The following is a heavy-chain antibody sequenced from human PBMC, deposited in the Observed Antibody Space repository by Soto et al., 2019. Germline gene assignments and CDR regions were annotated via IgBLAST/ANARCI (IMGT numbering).Heavy chain of an antibody. J-gene: IGHJ4*02. V-gene: IGHV4-59*06. CDR3: ARVNTMVRGVRFDY. D-gene: IGHD3-10*01. CDR1: GGSISSYC. CDR2: IYYSGST. Sequence: SETLSLTCTISGGSISSYCWTWIRQPPGKGLEWIGYIYYSGSTYYNPSLKSRVTISVDTSKNQFSLKLSSVTAADTAVYYCARVNTMVRGVRFDYWGQGTLVTVSS.